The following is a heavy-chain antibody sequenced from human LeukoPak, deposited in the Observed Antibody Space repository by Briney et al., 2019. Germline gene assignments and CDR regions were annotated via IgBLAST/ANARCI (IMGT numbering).Heavy chain of an antibody. V-gene: IGHV4-34*01. CDR2: INHSGST. Sequence: PGGSLRLSCAASGFTFSSYEMNWVRQAPGKGLEWIGEINHSGSTNYNPSLKSRVTISVDTSKNQFSLKLSSVTAADTAVYYCARRYSSGWYGSDYWGQGTLVTVSS. CDR3: ARRYSSGWYGSDY. CDR1: GFTFSSYE. D-gene: IGHD6-19*01. J-gene: IGHJ4*02.